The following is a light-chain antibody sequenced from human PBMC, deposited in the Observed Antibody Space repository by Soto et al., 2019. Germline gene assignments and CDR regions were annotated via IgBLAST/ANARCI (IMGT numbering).Light chain of an antibody. CDR3: QQRSNWPPIT. Sequence: EIVLTQSPATLSLSPGERATLSCRASQSVSSYLAWYQQKPGQAPRLLIYDASNRATSIPARFSGSGSGTDFTLTISSLEPEDFAVSYYQQRSNWPPITFGQGTRLEIK. CDR1: QSVSSY. CDR2: DAS. V-gene: IGKV3-11*01. J-gene: IGKJ5*01.